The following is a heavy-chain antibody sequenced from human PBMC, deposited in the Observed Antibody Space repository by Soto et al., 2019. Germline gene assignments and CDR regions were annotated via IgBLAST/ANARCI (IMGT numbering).Heavy chain of an antibody. J-gene: IGHJ6*03. CDR3: AKDGVGLAAAGLWYYMDV. CDR2: ISYDGRNK. Sequence: GGSLRLSCAVSGFNFRNYGIHWVRQAPGKGLEWVAVISYDGRNKYYADSVKGRFTISRDNSKNTLYLQMNSLRAEDTAVYYCAKDGVGLAAAGLWYYMDVRGKGTTVTVSS. D-gene: IGHD6-13*01. CDR1: GFNFRNYG. V-gene: IGHV3-30*18.